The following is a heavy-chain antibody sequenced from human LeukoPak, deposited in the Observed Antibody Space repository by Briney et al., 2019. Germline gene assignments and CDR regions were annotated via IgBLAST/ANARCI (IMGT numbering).Heavy chain of an antibody. CDR1: GGSISSGDYY. Sequence: SETLSLTCTVSGGSISSGDYYWRWIRQPPGKGLEWIGYIYYSGSTYYNPSLKSRVTISVDTSKNQFSLKLSSVTAADTAVYYCARVGDGREYYFDYWGQGTLVTVSS. V-gene: IGHV4-30-4*01. J-gene: IGHJ4*02. CDR2: IYYSGST. CDR3: ARVGDGREYYFDY. D-gene: IGHD3-16*01.